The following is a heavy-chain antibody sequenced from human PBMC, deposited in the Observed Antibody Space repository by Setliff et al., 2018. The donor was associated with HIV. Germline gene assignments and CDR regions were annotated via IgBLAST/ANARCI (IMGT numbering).Heavy chain of an antibody. V-gene: IGHV1-69*13. Sequence: SVKVSCTASGDTFNRFAFNWVRQAPGQGLEWLGGIIPIFHSANYAPRFQGRVTITADESTNTTYMELSSLRSEDTAVYFCARTREIHYYCYMDVWGGGTTVTVSS. CDR1: GDTFNRFA. J-gene: IGHJ6*03. CDR2: IIPIFHSA. CDR3: ARTREIHYYCYMDV.